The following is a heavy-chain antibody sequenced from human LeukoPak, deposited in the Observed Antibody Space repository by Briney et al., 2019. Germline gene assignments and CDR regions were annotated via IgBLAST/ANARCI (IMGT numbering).Heavy chain of an antibody. CDR3: ARDHASYYYDSSGYYGVFDY. CDR1: GGSISSYY. D-gene: IGHD3-22*01. CDR2: INHSGST. J-gene: IGHJ4*02. Sequence: SETLSLTCTVSGGSISSYYWSWIRQPPGKGLEWIGEINHSGSTNYNPSLKSRVTISVDTSKNQFSLKLSSVTAADTAVYYCARDHASYYYDSSGYYGVFDYWGQGTLVTVSS. V-gene: IGHV4-34*01.